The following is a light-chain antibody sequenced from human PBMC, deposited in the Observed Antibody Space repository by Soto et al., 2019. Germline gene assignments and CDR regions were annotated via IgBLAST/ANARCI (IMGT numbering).Light chain of an antibody. V-gene: IGKV3-20*01. CDR1: QTVSSN. CDR2: GAS. Sequence: EIVMTQSPATLSVSPGERATLSCRASQTVSSNLAWYQQKPGQAPRLLIYGASSRATGIPDRFSGSGSGTDFTLTIRRLEPEDFAVYYCQQYGSSPWTFGQGNKVDIK. J-gene: IGKJ1*01. CDR3: QQYGSSPWT.